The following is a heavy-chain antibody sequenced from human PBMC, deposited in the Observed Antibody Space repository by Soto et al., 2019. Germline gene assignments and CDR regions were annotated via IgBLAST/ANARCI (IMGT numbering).Heavy chain of an antibody. CDR1: GGSISSGYY. D-gene: IGHD3-10*02. CDR2: IYYSGNT. V-gene: IGHV4-31*03. Sequence: KTSETLSLTCSVSGGSISSGYYWTWIRQHPGKGLEWIGYIYYSGNTYYNPSLKSRVTISVDTSKNQFSLKLSSVTAADTAVYYCASTDYVAYYMDVWGQGTTVTVPS. J-gene: IGHJ6*03. CDR3: ASTDYVAYYMDV.